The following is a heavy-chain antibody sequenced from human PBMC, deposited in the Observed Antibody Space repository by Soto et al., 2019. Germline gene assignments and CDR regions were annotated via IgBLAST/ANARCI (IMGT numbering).Heavy chain of an antibody. CDR1: GFTFSSYA. V-gene: IGHV3-30-3*01. Sequence: GGSLRLSCAASGFTFSSYAMHWVRQAPGKGLEWVAVISYDGSNKYYADSVKGRFTISRDKSKNTRYLQMNSLRAEDTAVYYCARGNGFGELLSHYYYYGMDVWGQGTTVTVSS. CDR3: ARGNGFGELLSHYYYYGMDV. J-gene: IGHJ6*02. D-gene: IGHD3-10*01. CDR2: ISYDGSNK.